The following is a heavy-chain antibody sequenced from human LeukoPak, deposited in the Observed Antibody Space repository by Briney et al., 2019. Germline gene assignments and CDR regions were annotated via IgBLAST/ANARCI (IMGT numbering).Heavy chain of an antibody. CDR1: GGSISSYY. V-gene: IGHV4-4*07. D-gene: IGHD1-26*01. Sequence: SETLSLTCTVSGGSISSYYWSWIRQPAGKGLEWIGRIYTSGSTYYNPSLKSRVTISVDTSKNPFSLKLSSVTAADTAVYYCAREERDSGDAFDIWGQGTMVTVSS. CDR2: IYTSGST. CDR3: AREERDSGDAFDI. J-gene: IGHJ3*02.